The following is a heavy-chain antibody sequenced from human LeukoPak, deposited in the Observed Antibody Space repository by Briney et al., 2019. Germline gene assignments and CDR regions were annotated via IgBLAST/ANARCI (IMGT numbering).Heavy chain of an antibody. D-gene: IGHD3-9*01. CDR1: GYTFTCYY. Sequence: ASVKVSCKASGYTFTCYYMHWVRQAPGQGLEWMGWINPNSGGTNYAQKFQGRVTMTRDTSISTAYMELSRLRSDDTAVYYCAREGGSRYFDWLFDPWGQGTLVTVSS. V-gene: IGHV1-2*02. CDR2: INPNSGGT. CDR3: AREGGSRYFDWLFDP. J-gene: IGHJ5*02.